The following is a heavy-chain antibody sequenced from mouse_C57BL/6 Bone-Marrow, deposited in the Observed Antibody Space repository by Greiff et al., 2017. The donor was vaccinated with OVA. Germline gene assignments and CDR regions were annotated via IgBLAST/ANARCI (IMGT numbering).Heavy chain of an antibody. CDR3: ARRGNSYWYFDV. Sequence: QVQLQQPGAELVMPGASVKLSCKASGYTFTSYWMHWVKQRPGQGLEWIGEIDPSDSYTNYNQKFKGKSTLTVDKSSSTAYMQLSSLTSEESAVYYCARRGNSYWYFDVWGTGTTVTVSS. CDR1: GYTFTSYW. V-gene: IGHV1-69*01. CDR2: IDPSDSYT. J-gene: IGHJ1*03. D-gene: IGHD2-1*01.